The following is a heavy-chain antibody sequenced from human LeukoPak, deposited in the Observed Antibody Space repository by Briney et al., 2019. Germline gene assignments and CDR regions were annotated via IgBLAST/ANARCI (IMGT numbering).Heavy chain of an antibody. CDR2: INWNGGNT. Sequence: GGSLRLSCAASGFTFDDYGMSWVRQAPGKGLEWVSGINWNGGNTGYADSVKGRFTISRDNAKNSLYLQMNSLRAEDTAVYYCARRASYYDILTGYYNPKADDAFDIWGQGTMVTVSS. CDR1: GFTFDDYG. V-gene: IGHV3-20*04. CDR3: ARRASYYDILTGYYNPKADDAFDI. J-gene: IGHJ3*02. D-gene: IGHD3-9*01.